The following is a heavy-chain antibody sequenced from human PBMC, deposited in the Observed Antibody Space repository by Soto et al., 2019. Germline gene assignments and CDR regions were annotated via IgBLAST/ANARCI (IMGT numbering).Heavy chain of an antibody. CDR2: ISSSSSYT. V-gene: IGHV3-11*06. D-gene: IGHD1-7*01. Sequence: GGSLRLSCAASGFTFSDYYMSWIRQAPGKGLEWVSYISSSSSYTNYADSVKGRFTISRDNAKNSLYLQMNSLRAEDTAVYYCARRDRSLELPGWFDPWGQGTLVTVSS. CDR3: ARRDRSLELPGWFDP. J-gene: IGHJ5*02. CDR1: GFTFSDYY.